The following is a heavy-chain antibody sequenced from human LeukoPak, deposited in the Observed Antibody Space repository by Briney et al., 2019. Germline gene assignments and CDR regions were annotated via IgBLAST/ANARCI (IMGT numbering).Heavy chain of an antibody. CDR3: ARAHIVVVPAASYWFDP. V-gene: IGHV4-4*07. J-gene: IGHJ5*02. D-gene: IGHD2-2*01. Sequence: PSETLSLTCTVSGGSISSYYWSWIRQPAGKGLEWIGRIYTTGSTNYNPSLKSRVTMSVDTSKNQFSLKLSSVTAADTAVYYCARAHIVVVPAASYWFDPWGQGTLVTVSS. CDR2: IYTTGST. CDR1: GGSISSYY.